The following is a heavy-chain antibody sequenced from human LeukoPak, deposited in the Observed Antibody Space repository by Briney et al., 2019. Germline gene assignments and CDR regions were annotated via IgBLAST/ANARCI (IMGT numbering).Heavy chain of an antibody. CDR3: ARDPYSGSYGAFDI. D-gene: IGHD1-26*01. J-gene: IGHJ3*02. CDR1: GFTFSSYC. Sequence: PGGSLRLSCAASGFTFSSYCMTWVRQAPGKGLEWVANVKQDGTGGVYVDSVKGRFIISRDNAENSLFLQMNSLRVEDTAVYYCARDPYSGSYGAFDIWGQGTMVTVSS. V-gene: IGHV3-7*05. CDR2: VKQDGTGG.